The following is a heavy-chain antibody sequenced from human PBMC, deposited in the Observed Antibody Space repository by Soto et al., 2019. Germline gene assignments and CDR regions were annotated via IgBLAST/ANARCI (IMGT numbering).Heavy chain of an antibody. CDR1: GFTFSSYW. Sequence: GGSLRLSCAASGFTFSSYWMSWVRQAPGKGLEWVANIKQDGSEKYYVDSVKGRFTISRDNAKNSLYLQMNSLRAEDTAVYYCARSGGYYYYYYGMDVWGQGTTVTGSS. J-gene: IGHJ6*02. CDR2: IKQDGSEK. V-gene: IGHV3-7*01. CDR3: ARSGGYYYYYYGMDV. D-gene: IGHD6-19*01.